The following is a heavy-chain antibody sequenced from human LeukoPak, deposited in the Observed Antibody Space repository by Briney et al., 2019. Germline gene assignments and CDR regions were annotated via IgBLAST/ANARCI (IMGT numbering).Heavy chain of an antibody. CDR1: GGSISSYY. D-gene: IGHD6-19*01. V-gene: IGHV4-59*08. CDR2: IYYSGST. Sequence: SETLSLTCTVSGGSISSYYWSWIRQPPGKGLEWIGYIYYSGSTNYNPSLKSRVTISVDTSKNQFSLKLSSVTAADTAVYYCARQEQWLASAAFDYWGQGTLVTVSS. J-gene: IGHJ4*02. CDR3: ARQEQWLASAAFDY.